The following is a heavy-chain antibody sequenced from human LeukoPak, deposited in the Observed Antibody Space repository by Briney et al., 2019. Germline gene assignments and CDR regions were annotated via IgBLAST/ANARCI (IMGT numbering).Heavy chain of an antibody. Sequence: GVSVKVSCKVSGYSLSELSTHWVRQAPGQGLEWMGGFDPGDDETIYAQKFQGRVTMTEDTSTDTAYLELSSLRSEDTAVYFCATEKDLLLDSWGQGTPVTVSS. CDR2: FDPGDDET. CDR1: GYSLSELS. CDR3: ATEKDLLLDS. V-gene: IGHV1-24*01. J-gene: IGHJ5*01. D-gene: IGHD1-26*01.